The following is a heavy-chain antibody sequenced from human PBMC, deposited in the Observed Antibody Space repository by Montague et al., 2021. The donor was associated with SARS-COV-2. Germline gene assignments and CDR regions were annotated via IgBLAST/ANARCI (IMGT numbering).Heavy chain of an antibody. CDR2: IYYGGST. J-gene: IGHJ4*02. CDR1: GDSITSSF. V-gene: IGHV4-59*01. CDR3: AREAFGGVIDH. Sequence: SETLSLTCTVSGDSITSSFWTWVRQPPGKGLEWIGYIYYGGSTNHTPSLKSRVSISVDVSKNQFFLKLSPVTAAATAVYYCAREAFGGVIDHWGQGTLVTVSS. D-gene: IGHD3-16*01.